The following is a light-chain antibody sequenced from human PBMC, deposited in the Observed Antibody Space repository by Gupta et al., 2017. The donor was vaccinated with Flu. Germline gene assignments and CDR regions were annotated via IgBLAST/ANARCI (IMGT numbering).Light chain of an antibody. CDR1: QSVSSN. Sequence: EIVMTQSPATLSVSPGERATLFCTASQSVSSNLAWYQQKPGQAPRLLIYDTSTRATGIPARFSGSGSGTEFILTITSLQSEDFAVYFCQQYNNWPRLTFGGGTKVDIK. V-gene: IGKV3-15*01. J-gene: IGKJ4*01. CDR2: DTS. CDR3: QQYNNWPRLT.